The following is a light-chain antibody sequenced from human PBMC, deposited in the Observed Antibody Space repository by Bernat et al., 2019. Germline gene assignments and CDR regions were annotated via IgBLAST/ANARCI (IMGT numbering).Light chain of an antibody. CDR3: QQYDNTPPAYT. V-gene: IGKV3-20*01. J-gene: IGKJ2*01. CDR2: GAS. Sequence: EIVLTQSPGTLSLSPGERATLSCRASQSIIGSYLAWYQQKPGQAPRLLIYGASSRATGIPDRFSGSGSGTDFTLTISRLEHEDFAVYYCQQYDNTPPAYTFGQGTKLEIK. CDR1: QSIIGSY.